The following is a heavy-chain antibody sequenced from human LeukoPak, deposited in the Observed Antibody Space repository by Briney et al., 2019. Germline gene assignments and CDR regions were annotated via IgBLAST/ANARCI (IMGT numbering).Heavy chain of an antibody. V-gene: IGHV3-21*01. CDR3: ARDPPYSGSYHQIDY. D-gene: IGHD1-26*01. Sequence: GGSLRLSCAASGFTFSSYSMNWVRQAPGKGLEWVSSISSSSYIYYADSVKGRFTISRDNAKNSLYLQMNSLRAEDTAVYYCARDPPYSGSYHQIDYWGQGTLVTVSS. J-gene: IGHJ4*02. CDR1: GFTFSSYS. CDR2: ISSSSYI.